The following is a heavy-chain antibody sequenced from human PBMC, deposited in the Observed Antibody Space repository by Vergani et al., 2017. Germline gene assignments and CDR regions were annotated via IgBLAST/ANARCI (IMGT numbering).Heavy chain of an antibody. Sequence: EVQLVQSGAEVKKPGESLKISCKGSGYSFTSYWIGWVRQLPGKGLEWMGIIYPGDSDTRYSPSFQGQVTISADKSISTAYLQWSSLKASDTAMYYCAITSMVRGVNYYGMDVWGQGTTVTVSS. D-gene: IGHD3-10*01. CDR1: GYSFTSYW. CDR3: AITSMVRGVNYYGMDV. CDR2: IYPGDSDT. V-gene: IGHV5-51*01. J-gene: IGHJ6*02.